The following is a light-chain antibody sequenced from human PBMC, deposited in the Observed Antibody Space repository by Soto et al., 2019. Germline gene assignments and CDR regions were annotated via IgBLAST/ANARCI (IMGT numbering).Light chain of an antibody. V-gene: IGKV3-11*01. CDR2: DAS. CDR3: QQRSNWPQT. J-gene: IGKJ5*01. CDR1: QSVSSY. Sequence: EIVLRQSPATLSLSPGERATLSCRASQSVSSYLAWYQQKPGQAPRLLIYDASNGATGSPARFSGSGSGTDFTLTISSLEPEDFAVYYYQQRSNWPQTFGQGTRLEIK.